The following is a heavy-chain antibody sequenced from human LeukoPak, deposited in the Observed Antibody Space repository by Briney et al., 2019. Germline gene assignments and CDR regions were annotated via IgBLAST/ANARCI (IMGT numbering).Heavy chain of an antibody. D-gene: IGHD3-10*01. V-gene: IGHV4-31*03. CDR2: IYYSGST. CDR3: ARAGSGTVDY. CDR1: GGSISSGGYY. J-gene: IGHJ4*02. Sequence: PSQTLSLTCTVSGGSISSGGYYWSWIRQHPLKGLEWIGYIYYSGSTYYNPSLNRRVTISVDTYKNQFSLKLSSVTAADTAVYYCARAGSGTVDYWGQGTLVTVSS.